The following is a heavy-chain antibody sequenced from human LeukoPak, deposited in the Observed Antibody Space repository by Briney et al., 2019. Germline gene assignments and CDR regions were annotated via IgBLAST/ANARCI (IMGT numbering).Heavy chain of an antibody. J-gene: IGHJ4*02. V-gene: IGHV1-2*06. CDR3: ARARSPANGIAALFY. CDR1: GYTFTSYY. Sequence: HWASVKVSCKASGYTFTSYYMHWVRQAPGQGLEWMGRINPNSGGTNYAQKFQGRVTMTRDTSINTAYMELSRLRSDDTAVYYCARARSPANGIAALFYWGQGTLVTVSS. CDR2: INPNSGGT. D-gene: IGHD6-6*01.